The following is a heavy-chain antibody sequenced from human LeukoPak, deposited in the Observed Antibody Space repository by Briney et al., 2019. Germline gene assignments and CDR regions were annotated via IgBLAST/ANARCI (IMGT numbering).Heavy chain of an antibody. D-gene: IGHD1-1*01. CDR3: ARVGTSSKCYYYMDV. V-gene: IGHV3-48*04. J-gene: IGHJ6*03. CDR2: ITSSGATI. CDR1: GFTFSSYT. Sequence: GGSLRLSCAASGFTFSSYTMNWVRQAPGKGLEWVSYITSSGATIYYADSVKGRFTISRDNAKNSLYLQMNSPRAEDTAVYYCARVGTSSKCYYYMDVWGKGTTVTVSS.